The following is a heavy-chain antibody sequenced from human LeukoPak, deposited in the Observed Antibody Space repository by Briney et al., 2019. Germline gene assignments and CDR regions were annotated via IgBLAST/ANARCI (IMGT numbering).Heavy chain of an antibody. CDR3: ARQIYCSSTSCYPLGDWFDP. D-gene: IGHD2-2*01. CDR2: IYYNGST. J-gene: IGHJ5*02. Sequence: SEPLSLPCTVSGGSNSSSSYYWGWIRQPPGRGLGWFGSIYYNGSTYYKPSLKSRVTISVYTSKNQFSLKLSSVTAADTAVYYCARQIYCSSTSCYPLGDWFDPWGQGTLVTVSS. V-gene: IGHV4-39*01. CDR1: GGSNSSSSYY.